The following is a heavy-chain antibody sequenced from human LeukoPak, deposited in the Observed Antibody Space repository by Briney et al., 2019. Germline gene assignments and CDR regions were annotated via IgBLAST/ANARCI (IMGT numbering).Heavy chain of an antibody. CDR2: IWYDGSNK. D-gene: IGHD6-19*01. J-gene: IGHJ4*02. CDR1: GFTFSSYW. CDR3: ARDLVRGPPGYSSGWYYFDY. V-gene: IGHV3-33*08. Sequence: GWSLRLSCSASGFTFSSYWMSWVRQAPGKGLEWVAVIWYDGSNKYYADSVKGRFTISRDNSKNTLYLQMNSLRAEDTAVYYCARDLVRGPPGYSSGWYYFDYWGQGTLVTVSS.